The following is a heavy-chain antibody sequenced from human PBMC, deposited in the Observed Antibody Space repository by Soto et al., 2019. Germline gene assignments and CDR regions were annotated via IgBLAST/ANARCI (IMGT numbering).Heavy chain of an antibody. V-gene: IGHV1-8*01. CDR3: ARLATVGSLNWFDP. Sequence: ASVKVSCKASGYSFTNNDVSWVRQATGQGLEWMGWMNPGSGDTGYAQKFQGRVTMTRDLSIATDYMELSSLRADDTAIYDRARLATVGSLNWFDPWGQGTLVTVSS. CDR1: GYSFTNND. D-gene: IGHD3-16*01. J-gene: IGHJ5*02. CDR2: MNPGSGDT.